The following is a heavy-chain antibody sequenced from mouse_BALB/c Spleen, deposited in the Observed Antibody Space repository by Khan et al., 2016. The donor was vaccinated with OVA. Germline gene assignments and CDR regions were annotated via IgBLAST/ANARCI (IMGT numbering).Heavy chain of an antibody. J-gene: IGHJ4*01. V-gene: IGHV2-6-1*01. CDR2: LWSDGIT. CDR3: ARQPYKHYNIMDY. Sequence: VELVESGPGLVAPSQSLSITCTLSGFSLTNYGVHWVRQTPGKGLEWLVVLWSDGITTYNSALKSRLTISKDNSKSQVFLKMNSLQTDDTAMYCSARQPYKHYNIMDYGGKGTSVTVSS. CDR1: GFSLTNYG. D-gene: IGHD2-10*01.